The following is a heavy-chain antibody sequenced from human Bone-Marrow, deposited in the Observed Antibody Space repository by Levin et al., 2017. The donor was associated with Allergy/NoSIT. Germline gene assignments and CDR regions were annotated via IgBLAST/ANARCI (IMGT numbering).Heavy chain of an antibody. J-gene: IGHJ4*02. CDR2: ISSLGYTI. Sequence: GESLKISCAVSGFSFSSYEMNWVRQAPGKGLEWISYISSLGYTIYNADSVEGRFTISRDNAKNSLYLQMNSLRAEDTAIYYCARGGQTNTFFDYWGQGTLVTVSS. V-gene: IGHV3-48*03. CDR3: ARGGQTNTFFDY. CDR1: GFSFSSYE. D-gene: IGHD1/OR15-1a*01.